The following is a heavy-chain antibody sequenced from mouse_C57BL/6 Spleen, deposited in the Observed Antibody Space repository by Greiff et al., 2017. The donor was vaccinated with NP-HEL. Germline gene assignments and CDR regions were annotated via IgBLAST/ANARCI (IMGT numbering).Heavy chain of an antibody. CDR2: IDPSDSYT. CDR3: ARPPLSDGSRYWYFDV. V-gene: IGHV1-69*01. D-gene: IGHD1-1*01. Sequence: QVQLQQPGAELVMPGASVKLSCKASGYTFTSYWMHWVKQRPGQGLEWIGEIDPSDSYTNYNQKFKGKSTLTVDKSSSTAYMQLSSLTSEYSAVYYCARPPLSDGSRYWYFDVWGTGTTVTVSS. CDR1: GYTFTSYW. J-gene: IGHJ1*03.